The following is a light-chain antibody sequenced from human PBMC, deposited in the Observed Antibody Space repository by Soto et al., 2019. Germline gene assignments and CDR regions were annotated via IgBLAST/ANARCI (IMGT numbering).Light chain of an antibody. CDR1: QSVSSW. Sequence: DIRMTQSPATLSASVGDRVSITCRASQSVSSWFAWYQQKPGKAPKLLIYKTSTLKSGVPSRFSGSGSGTDFTITIRSLQAEDFATYYCRQYDVGSTFGQGTKVEI. J-gene: IGKJ1*01. CDR2: KTS. V-gene: IGKV1-5*03. CDR3: RQYDVGST.